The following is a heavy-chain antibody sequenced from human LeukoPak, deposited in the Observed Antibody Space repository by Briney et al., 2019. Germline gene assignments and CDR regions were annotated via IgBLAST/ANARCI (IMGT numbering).Heavy chain of an antibody. CDR1: GFTVSSNY. CDR2: FYSGGST. V-gene: IGHV3-66*01. CDR3: ARVSPFDY. J-gene: IGHJ4*02. Sequence: GWSLRLSCVASGFTVSSNYMSWVRQAPGEGLEWLSVFYSGGSTYYADSVNGRFTMSRDNSKNTLYLQMNGLRVEDTAVYYCARVSPFDYWGQGTQVTVSS.